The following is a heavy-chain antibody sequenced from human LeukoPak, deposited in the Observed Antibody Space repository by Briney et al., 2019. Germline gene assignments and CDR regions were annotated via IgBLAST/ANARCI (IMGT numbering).Heavy chain of an antibody. CDR3: ASYGSYYGPFDY. V-gene: IGHV3-33*01. Sequence: GGSLRLSCAASGFTFSSYGMHWVRQAPGQGMDKVAVIWYDGSNKYYADSVKGRFTISRDNSKNTLYLQMNSLRAEDTAVYYCASYGSYYGPFDYWGQGTLVTVSS. J-gene: IGHJ4*02. CDR1: GFTFSSYG. CDR2: IWYDGSNK. D-gene: IGHD1-26*01.